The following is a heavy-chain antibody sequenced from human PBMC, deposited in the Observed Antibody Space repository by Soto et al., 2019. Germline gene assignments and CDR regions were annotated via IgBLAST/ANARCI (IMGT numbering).Heavy chain of an antibody. D-gene: IGHD3-16*01. CDR3: AREERLRLDYYYYYMDV. Sequence: QVQLVQSGAEVKKPGASVKVSCKASGYTFTSYYMHWVRQAPGQGLEWMGTINPSGGSTSYAQKFQGRVTMTRDTSTSTVYMELSSLRSEDTAVYYCAREERLRLDYYYYYMDVWGKGTTVTVSS. CDR2: INPSGGST. J-gene: IGHJ6*03. V-gene: IGHV1-46*03. CDR1: GYTFTSYY.